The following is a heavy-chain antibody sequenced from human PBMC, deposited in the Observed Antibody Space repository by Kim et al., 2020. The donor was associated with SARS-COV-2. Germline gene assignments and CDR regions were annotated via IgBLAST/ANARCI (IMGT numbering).Heavy chain of an antibody. Sequence: GGSLRLSCAASGFTFSSYWMHWVRQAPGKGLVWVSRINSDGSSTSYADSVKGRFTISRDNAKNTLYLQMNSLRAEDTAVYYCARDPGPSGWYSVGWFDPWGQGTLVTVSS. CDR2: INSDGSST. V-gene: IGHV3-74*01. D-gene: IGHD6-19*01. CDR3: ARDPGPSGWYSVGWFDP. J-gene: IGHJ5*02. CDR1: GFTFSSYW.